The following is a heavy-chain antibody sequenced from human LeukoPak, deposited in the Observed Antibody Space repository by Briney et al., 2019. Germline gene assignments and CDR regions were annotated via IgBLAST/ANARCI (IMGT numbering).Heavy chain of an antibody. Sequence: GGSPRLSCAASGFTFSGSAMHWVRQASGKGLEWVGRIRSKANNYATAYAASVKGRFTISRDDSKSTVYLQMNSLKTEDTAVYYCTRQDLVGATDYWGQGTLVTVSS. CDR1: GFTFSGSA. CDR3: TRQDLVGATDY. CDR2: IRSKANNYAT. D-gene: IGHD1-26*01. J-gene: IGHJ4*02. V-gene: IGHV3-73*01.